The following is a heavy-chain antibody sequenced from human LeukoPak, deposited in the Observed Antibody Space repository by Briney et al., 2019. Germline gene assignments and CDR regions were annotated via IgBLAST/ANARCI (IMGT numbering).Heavy chain of an antibody. Sequence: GASVKVSCKASGYAFTGAYMHWVRQAPGQGLEWMGIINPSSGSARYAQKFQGRVTMTRDTSISTAYMELSRLRSDDTAVYYCARDNMVRGVIRPGYYMDVWGKGTTVTVSS. CDR1: GYAFTGAY. J-gene: IGHJ6*03. D-gene: IGHD3-10*01. CDR3: ARDNMVRGVIRPGYYMDV. V-gene: IGHV1-46*01. CDR2: INPSSGSA.